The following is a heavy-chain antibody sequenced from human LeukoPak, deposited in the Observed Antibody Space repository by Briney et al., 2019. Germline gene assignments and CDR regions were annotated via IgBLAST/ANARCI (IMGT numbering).Heavy chain of an antibody. CDR3: ARVGQFDS. CDR2: ISSSSSTI. V-gene: IGHV3-48*01. CDR1: GFTVSSNY. Sequence: PGGSLRLSCAASGFTVSSNYMSWVRQAPGKGLEWVSYISSSSSTIYYADSVKGRFTISRDNAKNSLYLQMNSLRGEDTAVYYCARVGQFDSWGQGTLVTVSS. J-gene: IGHJ4*02.